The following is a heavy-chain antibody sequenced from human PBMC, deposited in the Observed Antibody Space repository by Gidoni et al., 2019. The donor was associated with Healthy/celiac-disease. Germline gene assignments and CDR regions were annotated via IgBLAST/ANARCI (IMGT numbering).Heavy chain of an antibody. CDR3: ARCTNGVCYRDPFDY. CDR2: INAGNGNT. CDR1: GYTFTSYA. D-gene: IGHD2-8*01. V-gene: IGHV1-3*01. J-gene: IGHJ4*02. Sequence: QVQLVQSGAEVKKPGASVKVSCKASGYTFTSYAMHWVRQAPGQRLEWMGWINAGNGNTKYSQKFQGRVTITRDTSASTAYMELSSLRSEDTSVYYCARCTNGVCYRDPFDYWGQGTLVTVSS.